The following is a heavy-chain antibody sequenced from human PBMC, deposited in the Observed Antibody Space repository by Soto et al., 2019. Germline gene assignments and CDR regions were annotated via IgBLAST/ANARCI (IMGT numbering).Heavy chain of an antibody. D-gene: IGHD5-12*01. CDR1: GYTFTSYY. CDR2: INPSGGST. Sequence: ASVKVSCKASGYTFTSYYMHWVRQAPGQGLEWMGIINPSGGSTSYAQKFQGRVTMTRDTSTSTVYMELSSLRSEDTAVYYCARSKPRDGYRGYIDYWGQGTLVPVSS. CDR3: ARSKPRDGYRGYIDY. V-gene: IGHV1-46*01. J-gene: IGHJ4*02.